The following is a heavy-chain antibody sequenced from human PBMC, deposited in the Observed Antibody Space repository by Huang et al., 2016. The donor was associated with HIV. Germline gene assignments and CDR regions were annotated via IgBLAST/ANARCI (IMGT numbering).Heavy chain of an antibody. CDR1: GFTFSDHY. Sequence: EVQLVESGGGLVQPGGSLRLSCSASGFTFSDHYMDWVRQASVKGLWWVGRSRNKVRSYTTEYAASVKGRFTISRDDSETSLYLQMNSLRTEDSAVYYCTGALASDTGMDVWGQGTTVTVSS. J-gene: IGHJ6*02. CDR2: SRNKVRSYTT. D-gene: IGHD6-19*01. CDR3: TGALASDTGMDV. V-gene: IGHV3-72*01.